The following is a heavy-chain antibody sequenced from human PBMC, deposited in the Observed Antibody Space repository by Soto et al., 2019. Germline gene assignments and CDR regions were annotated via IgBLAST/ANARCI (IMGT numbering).Heavy chain of an antibody. CDR3: ARDRYCSSISCYVGEERGFAS. CDR1: GYTFSTSG. CDR2: ISGYNGDT. Sequence: QVRLVQSGAEVKTPGASVKVSCKASGYTFSTSGISWVRQAPGQRPEWMAWISGYNGDTKYAENLQGRVTMTTDTSTSTAYMALRSLRSDDTAVYYCARDRYCSSISCYVGEERGFASWGQGTLVTVSS. D-gene: IGHD2-2*01. J-gene: IGHJ4*02. V-gene: IGHV1-18*01.